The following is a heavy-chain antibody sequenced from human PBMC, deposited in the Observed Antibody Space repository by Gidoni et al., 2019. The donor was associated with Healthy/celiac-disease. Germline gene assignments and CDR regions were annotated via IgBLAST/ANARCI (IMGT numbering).Heavy chain of an antibody. CDR1: GFTFSNAW. CDR2: IKSKTDGGTT. J-gene: IGHJ4*02. CDR3: TIGAD. V-gene: IGHV3-15*01. Sequence: EVQLVESGGGLVKPGGSLRLSCAASGFTFSNAWMSWVRQAPGKGLEWDGRIKSKTDGGTTDYAAPVKGRFTISRDDSKNTLYLQMNSLKTEDTAVYYCTIGADWGQGTLVTVSS.